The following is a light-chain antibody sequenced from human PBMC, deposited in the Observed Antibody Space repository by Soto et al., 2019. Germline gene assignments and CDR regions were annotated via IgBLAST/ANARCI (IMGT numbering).Light chain of an antibody. CDR2: LSSDGSH. CDR3: QTWGTGAVV. V-gene: IGLV4-69*01. CDR1: SGHSSYA. Sequence: QLVLTQSPSASASLGASVKLTCTLSSGHSSYAIAWHQRQPETGPRYLMKLSSDGSHTKGDGIPDRFSGSSSGAERYLTISSLQSEDEADYYCQTWGTGAVVFGGGTKLTVL. J-gene: IGLJ2*01.